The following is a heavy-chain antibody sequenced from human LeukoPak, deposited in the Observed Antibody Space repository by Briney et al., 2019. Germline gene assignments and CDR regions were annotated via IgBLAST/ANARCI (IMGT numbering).Heavy chain of an antibody. CDR1: GYTFTSYG. Sequence: ASVKVSCKASGYTFTSYGISWVRQDPGQGVEWMGWISAYNGNTNYAQKLQGRVTMTTDTSTSTAYMELRSLRSDDTAVYYCARESYYYDSSGYLYYFDYWGQGTLVTVSS. D-gene: IGHD3-22*01. CDR3: ARESYYYDSSGYLYYFDY. CDR2: ISAYNGNT. V-gene: IGHV1-18*01. J-gene: IGHJ4*02.